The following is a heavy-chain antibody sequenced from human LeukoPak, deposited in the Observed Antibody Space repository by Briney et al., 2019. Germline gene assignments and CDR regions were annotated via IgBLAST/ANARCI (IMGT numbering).Heavy chain of an antibody. CDR1: GFTFSSYR. CDR2: ISSSSSTI. Sequence: GGSLRLSCAASGFTFSSYRMNWVRQAPGKGLEWVSYISSSSSTIYYADSVKGRFTISRDNAKNSLYLQINSLRVEDTAVYYCAKVAKYYYGSETYYFFEHWGQGTPVTASS. D-gene: IGHD3-10*01. CDR3: AKVAKYYYGSETYYFFEH. V-gene: IGHV3-48*04. J-gene: IGHJ4*02.